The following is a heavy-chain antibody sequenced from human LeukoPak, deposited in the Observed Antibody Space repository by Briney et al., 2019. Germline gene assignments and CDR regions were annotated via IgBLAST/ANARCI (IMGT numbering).Heavy chain of an antibody. CDR2: IYSGGST. D-gene: IGHD6-13*01. CDR1: GFTVSSTY. CDR3: ARGLSSKKNVATAGTNYYYYYGMDV. V-gene: IGHV3-53*04. Sequence: PGGSLRLSCAASGFTVSSTYMSWVRQAPGKGLEWVSVIYSGGSTYYADSVKGRFTVSRHNSKNTLYLQMNSLRAEDTAVYYCARGLSSKKNVATAGTNYYYYYGMDVWGQGTTVTVSS. J-gene: IGHJ6*02.